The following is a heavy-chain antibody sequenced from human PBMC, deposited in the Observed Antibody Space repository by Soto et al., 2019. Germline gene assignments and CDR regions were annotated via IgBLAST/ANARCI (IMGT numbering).Heavy chain of an antibody. CDR1: GFSLSTSGVG. J-gene: IGHJ4*02. CDR3: AHLRIAAAASYYFDY. D-gene: IGHD6-13*01. Sequence: QITLKESGPTLVKPTQTLTLTCTFSGFSLSTSGVGVGWIRQPPGKALEWLALIYWDDDKRYSPSLKSRLTIPKDTSKNQVVPTMTNMDPVDTATYYCAHLRIAAAASYYFDYWGQGTLVTVSS. V-gene: IGHV2-5*02. CDR2: IYWDDDK.